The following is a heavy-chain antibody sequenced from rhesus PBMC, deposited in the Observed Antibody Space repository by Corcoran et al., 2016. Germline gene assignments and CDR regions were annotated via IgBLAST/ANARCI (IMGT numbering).Heavy chain of an antibody. D-gene: IGHD3-16*01. CDR3: ARSSGSYYPMSL. J-gene: IGHJ4*01. CDR1: GYTFTDYY. V-gene: IGHV1S2*01. Sequence: QVQLVQSGAEVKKPGSSVKVSCKASGYTFTDYYMHWVRQAPRQGLEWMGWINPYNGNTKYAQKFQGRVTMTRKPSTSPAYMELSSLRSEDTAVYYCARSSGSYYPMSLWGQGVLVTVSS. CDR2: INPYNGNT.